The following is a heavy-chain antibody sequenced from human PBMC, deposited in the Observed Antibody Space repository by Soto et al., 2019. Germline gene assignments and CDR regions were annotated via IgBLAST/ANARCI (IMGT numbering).Heavy chain of an antibody. V-gene: IGHV3-30-3*01. CDR3: ARDFLRFLEGGYFDY. Sequence: QVQLVESGGGVVQPGRSLRLSCAASGFTFSSYAMHWVRQAPGKGLEWVAVISYDGSNKYYADSVKGRFTISRDNSKNTVYLQMNSLRAEDTAVYYCARDFLRFLEGGYFDYWGQGTLVTVSS. CDR2: ISYDGSNK. D-gene: IGHD3-3*01. J-gene: IGHJ4*02. CDR1: GFTFSSYA.